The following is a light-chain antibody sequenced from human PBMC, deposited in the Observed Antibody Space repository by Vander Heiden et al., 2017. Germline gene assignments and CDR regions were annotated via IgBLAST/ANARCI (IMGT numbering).Light chain of an antibody. Sequence: DIQMTQSPSSLSASVGDRVTITCRASQSISSYLNWYQQKPGKAPKLLIYAASSLQSGVPSRFSGSGSGITLTISSLQPEDFATYYCQQSYSTPRTFGQGTKLEIK. CDR3: QQSYSTPRT. CDR1: QSISSY. CDR2: AAS. J-gene: IGKJ2*01. V-gene: IGKV1-39*01.